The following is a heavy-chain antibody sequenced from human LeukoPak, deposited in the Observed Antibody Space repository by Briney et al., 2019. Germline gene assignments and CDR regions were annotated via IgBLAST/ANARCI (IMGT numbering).Heavy chain of an antibody. J-gene: IGHJ4*02. CDR2: IFYVGST. CDR1: GGSISGNY. V-gene: IGHV4-59*08. CDR3: ARIITGTVALDY. D-gene: IGHD1-14*01. Sequence: SETLSLTCTVSGGSISGNYWSWIRQTLGKGLEWIGDIFYVGSTIYNPSLKSRVTISVDTSKSQFSLQLSSVTAADTAVYYCARIITGTVALDYWGQGTLVTVSS.